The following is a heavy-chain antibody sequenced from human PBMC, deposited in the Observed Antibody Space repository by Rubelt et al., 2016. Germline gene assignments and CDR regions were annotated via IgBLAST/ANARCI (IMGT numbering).Heavy chain of an antibody. CDR2: VHYSGST. V-gene: IGHV4-34*01. Sequence: QVQLQQWGAGLLKLSETLSLTCAVYGGSFGGYYWSWIRQPPGTGLEWLGYVHYSGSTDYNPSLKSRVTISVDTSNNQCSLKLSSVTAADTAIYYGASGSSSWGLLPRYYFDYWGQGTQVTVSS. CDR1: GGSFGGYY. CDR3: ASGSSSWGLLPRYYFDY. D-gene: IGHD6-6*01. J-gene: IGHJ4*02.